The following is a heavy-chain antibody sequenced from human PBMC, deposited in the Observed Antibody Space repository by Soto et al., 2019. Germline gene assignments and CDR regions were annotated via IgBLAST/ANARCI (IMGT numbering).Heavy chain of an antibody. Sequence: SVKVSCKASGGTFSSYAISWVRQAPGQGLEWMGGIIPIFGTANYAQKFQGRVTITADESTSTAYMELSSLRSEDTAVYYCARVEDYYGFPHYYYGMDVWGQGTTVTVSS. V-gene: IGHV1-69*13. J-gene: IGHJ6*02. CDR1: GGTFSSYA. CDR2: IIPIFGTA. CDR3: ARVEDYYGFPHYYYGMDV. D-gene: IGHD3-10*01.